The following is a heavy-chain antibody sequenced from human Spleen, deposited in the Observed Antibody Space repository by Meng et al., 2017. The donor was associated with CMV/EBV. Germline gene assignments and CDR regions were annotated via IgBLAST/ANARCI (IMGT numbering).Heavy chain of an antibody. CDR2: IYYSGST. CDR1: GGSISSYY. V-gene: IGHV4-59*12. J-gene: IGHJ5*02. D-gene: IGHD2-15*01. CDR3: ARERVRCSGGSCYSISGFDP. Sequence: SETLSLTCTVSGGSISSYYWSWIRQPPGKGLEWIGYIYYSGSTNYNPSLKSRVTISVDTSKNQFSLKLSSVTAADTAVYYCARERVRCSGGSCYSISGFDPWGQGTLVTVSS.